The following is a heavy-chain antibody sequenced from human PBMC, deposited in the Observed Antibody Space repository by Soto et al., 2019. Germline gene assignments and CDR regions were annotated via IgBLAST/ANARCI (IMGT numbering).Heavy chain of an antibody. D-gene: IGHD3-16*01. Sequence: GGSLRLSCAASGFTFSSYWMSWVRQAPGKGLEWVANIKQDGSEEYYVGSVEGRFTIYSDNAKNSLYLQMNSLRAEDTAVYYCASEGPPLHNYVLLGKSDNWFDPWGQGTLVTVSS. CDR1: GFTFSSYW. V-gene: IGHV3-7*01. J-gene: IGHJ5*02. CDR2: IKQDGSEE. CDR3: ASEGPPLHNYVLLGKSDNWFDP.